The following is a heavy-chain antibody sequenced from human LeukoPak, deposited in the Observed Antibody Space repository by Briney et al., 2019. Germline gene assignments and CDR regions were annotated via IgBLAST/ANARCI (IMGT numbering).Heavy chain of an antibody. Sequence: GGSLRLSCAASGFTFSSYSMNWVRQAPGKGLEWVSYISSSGSTIYYADSVKGRFTISRDNAKNSLYLQMNSLRAEDTAVYYCARGVEDYYYYYYMDVWGKGTTVTVSS. D-gene: IGHD2-15*01. CDR2: ISSSGSTI. J-gene: IGHJ6*03. CDR1: GFTFSSYS. CDR3: ARGVEDYYYYYYMDV. V-gene: IGHV3-48*04.